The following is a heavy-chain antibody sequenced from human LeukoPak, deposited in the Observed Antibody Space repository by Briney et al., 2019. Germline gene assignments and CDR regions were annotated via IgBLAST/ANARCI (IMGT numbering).Heavy chain of an antibody. D-gene: IGHD3-16*01. V-gene: IGHV3-48*01. CDR3: AGFERGYAYDY. CDR1: GFTFSSYS. Sequence: GSLRLSCAASGFTFSSYSINWVRQAPGKGLEWVSYISSSSSTIYYADSVKGRFTISRDNAKNSLYLQMNSLRAEDTAVYYCAGFERGYAYDYWGQGTLVTVSS. J-gene: IGHJ4*02. CDR2: ISSSSSTI.